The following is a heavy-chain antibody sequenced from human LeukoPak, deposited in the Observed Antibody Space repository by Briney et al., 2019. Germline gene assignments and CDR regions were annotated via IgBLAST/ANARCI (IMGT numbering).Heavy chain of an antibody. D-gene: IGHD2-15*01. V-gene: IGHV5-51*01. CDR1: GYNFTSYW. Sequence: GESLKISCKDSGYNFTSYWIGWVRQMPGKGLEWMGIIYPGDSDTRYSPSFQGQVTISADKSISTAYLQWSSLKASDTAMYYCARQPPGYCSGGSCYSNAFDIWGQGTMVTVSS. J-gene: IGHJ3*02. CDR3: ARQPPGYCSGGSCYSNAFDI. CDR2: IYPGDSDT.